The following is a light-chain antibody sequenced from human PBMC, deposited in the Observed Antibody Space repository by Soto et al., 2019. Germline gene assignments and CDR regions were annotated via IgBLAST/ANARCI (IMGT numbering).Light chain of an antibody. J-gene: IGLJ1*01. Sequence: QSVLTQPPPASGSSGQWVSISCTGTSSDVCGYNYVSWYQQHPGKAPKLMIYEVSKRPSGVPDRFSGSKSGNTASLTVSGLQAEDEADYYCSSYAGSNNFFYVFGTGTKVTVL. CDR1: SSDVCGYNY. V-gene: IGLV2-8*01. CDR3: SSYAGSNNFFYV. CDR2: EVS.